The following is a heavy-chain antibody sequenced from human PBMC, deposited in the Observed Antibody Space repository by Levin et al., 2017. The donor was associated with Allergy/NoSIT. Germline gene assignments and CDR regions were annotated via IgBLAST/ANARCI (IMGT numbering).Heavy chain of an antibody. Sequence: GGSLRLSCGASGFNFINYGMHWVRQAPGKGLEWVALISYDGSNKYYADSVNGRFIISRDNSKNTVYLQMNSLRPEDTATFYCAKARAGFSVIGGNFFDSWGQGTLVTVSS. CDR3: AKARAGFSVIGGNFFDS. J-gene: IGHJ4*02. CDR1: GFNFINYG. V-gene: IGHV3-30*18. D-gene: IGHD1-26*01. CDR2: ISYDGSNK.